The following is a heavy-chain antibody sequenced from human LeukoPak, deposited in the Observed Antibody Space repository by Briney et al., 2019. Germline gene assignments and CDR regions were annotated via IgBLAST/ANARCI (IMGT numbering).Heavy chain of an antibody. V-gene: IGHV1-2*02. Sequence: GASVKVSCKASGYTFAGYYMHWVRQAPGQGLEWMGWINPNSGGTNYAQKFQGRVTMTRDTSISTAYMELSRLRSDDTAVYYCARDQFTIFGVVMSWFDPWGQGTLVTVSS. CDR3: ARDQFTIFGVVMSWFDP. J-gene: IGHJ5*02. D-gene: IGHD3-3*01. CDR2: INPNSGGT. CDR1: GYTFAGYY.